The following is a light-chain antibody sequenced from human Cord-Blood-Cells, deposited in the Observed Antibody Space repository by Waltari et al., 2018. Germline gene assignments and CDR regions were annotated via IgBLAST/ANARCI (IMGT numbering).Light chain of an antibody. CDR1: SSDVGSYNL. Sequence: QSVLTQPPSASGTPGQRVTISCSGTSSDVGSYNLVSWYQQHPGKAPKPMIYEGSKRPSGVSNRFSGSKSGNTASLTISGLQAEDEADYYCCSYAGSSTVFGGGTKLTVL. J-gene: IGLJ3*02. V-gene: IGLV2-23*01. CDR2: EGS. CDR3: CSYAGSSTV.